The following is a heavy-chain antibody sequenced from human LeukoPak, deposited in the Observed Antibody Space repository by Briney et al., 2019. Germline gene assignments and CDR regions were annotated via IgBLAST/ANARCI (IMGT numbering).Heavy chain of an antibody. D-gene: IGHD5-12*01. CDR3: ARGGVEATILHYYYMDV. CDR1: GGSFSGYY. J-gene: IGHJ6*03. CDR2: INHSGST. V-gene: IGHV4-34*01. Sequence: PSETLSLTCAVYGGSFSGYYWSWIRQPPGKGLEWIGEINHSGSTNYNPSLKSRVTISVDTSKNQFSLKLSSVTAADTAVYYCARGGVEATILHYYYMDVWGKGTTVTVSS.